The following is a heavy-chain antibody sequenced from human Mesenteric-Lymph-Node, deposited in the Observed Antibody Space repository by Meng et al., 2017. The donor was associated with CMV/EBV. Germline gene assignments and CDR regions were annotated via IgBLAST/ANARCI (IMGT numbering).Heavy chain of an antibody. CDR2: TYYRSKWYN. D-gene: IGHD3-9*01. CDR1: GDSVSSNSAA. J-gene: IGHJ4*02. CDR3: ATGSDFDY. V-gene: IGHV6-1*01. Sequence: LTWAISGDSVSSNSAAWNWIRQSPSRGLEWLGRTYYRSKWYNDYAVSVKGRITINPDTSKNQFSLHLNSVTPEDTAVYYCATGSDFDYWGQGTLVTVSS.